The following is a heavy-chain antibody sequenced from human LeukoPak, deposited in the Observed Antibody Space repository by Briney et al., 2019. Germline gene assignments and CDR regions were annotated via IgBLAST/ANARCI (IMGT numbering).Heavy chain of an antibody. V-gene: IGHV3-9*03. Sequence: GGSLRLSCAASGFTFDDYAMHWVRQAPGKGLEWVSGITWNSDNIEYADSVKGRFTISRDNAKSSLYLQMNSLRAEDMALYHCARDMNYYGSGSYYNEDAFDIWGQGTMVTVSS. D-gene: IGHD3-10*01. J-gene: IGHJ3*02. CDR3: ARDMNYYGSGSYYNEDAFDI. CDR2: ITWNSDNI. CDR1: GFTFDDYA.